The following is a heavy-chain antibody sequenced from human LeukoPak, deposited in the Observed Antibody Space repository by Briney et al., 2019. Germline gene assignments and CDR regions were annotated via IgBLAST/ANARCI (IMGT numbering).Heavy chain of an antibody. CDR1: GFTFSNAW. Sequence: PGGSLRLSCAASGFTFSNAWMSWVSQAPGKGLEWVGRIKSKTDGGTTDYAAPVKGRFTISRDNAKNSLYLQMNSLRAEDTAVYYCASVQYHPWDWGQGTLVTVSS. CDR3: ASVQYHPWD. V-gene: IGHV3-15*01. CDR2: IKSKTDGGTT. D-gene: IGHD3-16*01. J-gene: IGHJ4*02.